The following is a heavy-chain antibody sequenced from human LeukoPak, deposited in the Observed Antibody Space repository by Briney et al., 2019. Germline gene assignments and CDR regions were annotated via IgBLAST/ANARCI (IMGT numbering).Heavy chain of an antibody. V-gene: IGHV4-59*01. D-gene: IGHD4-17*01. J-gene: IGHJ4*02. CDR2: IYYSGST. CDR1: GGSISSYY. CDR3: ARDLRGFDN. Sequence: SETLSLTCTVSGGSISSYYWSWIRQPPGKGLEWIGYIYYSGSTNYNPSLKSRVTISVDTSKNQFSLKLSSVTAADTAVYYCARDLRGFDNWGQGTLVTVSS.